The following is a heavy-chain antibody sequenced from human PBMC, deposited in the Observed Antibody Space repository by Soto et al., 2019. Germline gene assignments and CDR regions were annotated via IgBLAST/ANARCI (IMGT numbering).Heavy chain of an antibody. CDR1: GYTFTSYY. Sequence: GASVKVSCKASGYTFTSYYMNWVRQAPGQGLEWLGIINPSGGYTTYAQRFLGRVTMTSDTSTSTVHMELGSLTSEDTAVYYCARGGGMLGVTAPYDHWGQGTLVTVPS. J-gene: IGHJ4*02. V-gene: IGHV1-46*03. CDR3: ARGGGMLGVTAPYDH. D-gene: IGHD2-21*02. CDR2: INPSGGYT.